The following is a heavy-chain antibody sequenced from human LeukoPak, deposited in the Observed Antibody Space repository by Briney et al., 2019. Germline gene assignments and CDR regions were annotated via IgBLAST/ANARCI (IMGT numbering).Heavy chain of an antibody. J-gene: IGHJ4*02. CDR1: GFTFSNAW. D-gene: IGHD3-10*01. CDR2: IKSKTDGGTT. V-gene: IGHV3-15*01. CDR3: TTGAGRYHD. Sequence: GGSLRLSCAASGFTFSNAWVSWVRQAPGKELELVGCIKSKTDGGTTDYAAPVKGRFTLSRDDSKNTLYLQMNSLKTEDTAVYYGTTGAGRYHDWGQETLVTVSS.